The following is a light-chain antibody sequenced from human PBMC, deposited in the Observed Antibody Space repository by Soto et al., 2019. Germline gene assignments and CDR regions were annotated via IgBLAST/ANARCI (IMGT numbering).Light chain of an antibody. Sequence: IVLTQSPGTLSFSPGERATLSCRASQSVSSSYLAWYQQKPGQAPRLLIYGASSRATGIPDRFSGSGSGTDFTLTISRLEPEDFAVYYCKQYGSSPWLTFGGGTKVEIX. CDR3: KQYGSSPWLT. J-gene: IGKJ4*01. V-gene: IGKV3-20*01. CDR1: QSVSSSY. CDR2: GAS.